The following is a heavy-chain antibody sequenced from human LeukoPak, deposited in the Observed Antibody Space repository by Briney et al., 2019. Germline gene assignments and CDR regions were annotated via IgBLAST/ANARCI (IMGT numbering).Heavy chain of an antibody. Sequence: GGSLRLSCAAPGFTFSNYAMSWVRQAPGKGLEWVSAITGGGSGIYYADSMKSRFTISRDNSKNTLYLQINSLRAEDTAVYYCAKWGDYDVLTGYYASDYWGQGTLVTVSS. CDR2: ITGGGSGI. CDR1: GFTFSNYA. CDR3: AKWGDYDVLTGYYASDY. J-gene: IGHJ4*02. V-gene: IGHV3-23*01. D-gene: IGHD3-9*01.